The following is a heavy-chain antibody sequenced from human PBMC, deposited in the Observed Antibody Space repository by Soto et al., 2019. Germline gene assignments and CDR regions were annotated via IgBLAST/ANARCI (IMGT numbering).Heavy chain of an antibody. J-gene: IGHJ4*02. CDR3: ARVKVGELPLLPLY. D-gene: IGHD3-10*01. CDR2: INSDGSST. Sequence: GSLRLSCAASGFTFSSYWMHWVRQDPGKGLVWVSRINSDGSSTSYADSVKGRFTISRDNAKNTLYLQMNSLRAEDTAVYYCARVKVGELPLLPLYWGQGTLVTVSS. V-gene: IGHV3-74*01. CDR1: GFTFSSYW.